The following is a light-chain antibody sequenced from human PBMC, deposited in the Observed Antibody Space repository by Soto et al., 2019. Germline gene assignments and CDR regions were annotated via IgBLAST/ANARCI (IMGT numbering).Light chain of an antibody. CDR3: GTWDSSLSDGYV. CDR2: GNN. V-gene: IGLV1-40*01. J-gene: IGLJ1*01. Sequence: QSALTQPPSVSGAPGQRVTISCTGSSSNIGAGYDVHWYQQLPGTAPKVLIYGNNNRPSGVPDRFSGSKSGTSATLGITGLQTGHEADYYCGTWDSSLSDGYVFGSVTKVT. CDR1: SSNIGAGYD.